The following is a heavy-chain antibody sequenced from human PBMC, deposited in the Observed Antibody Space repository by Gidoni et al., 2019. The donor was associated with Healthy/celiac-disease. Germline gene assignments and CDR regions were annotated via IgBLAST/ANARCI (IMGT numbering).Heavy chain of an antibody. Sequence: QVQLQQWGAGLLKPSETLSLTCAVYGGSFSGYYWRWIRQPPGKGLEWIGEINHSGSTNYNPSLKSRVTISVDTSKNQFSLKLSSVTAADTAVYYCARPRPQTARGYYYYYYGMDVWGQGTTVTVSS. D-gene: IGHD2-21*02. CDR2: INHSGST. CDR1: GGSFSGYY. V-gene: IGHV4-34*01. J-gene: IGHJ6*02. CDR3: ARPRPQTARGYYYYYYGMDV.